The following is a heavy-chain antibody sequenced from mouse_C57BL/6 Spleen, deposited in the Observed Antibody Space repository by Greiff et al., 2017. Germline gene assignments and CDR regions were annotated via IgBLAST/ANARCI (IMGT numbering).Heavy chain of an antibody. CDR2: ISYDGSN. D-gene: IGHD2-12*01. V-gene: IGHV3-6*01. J-gene: IGHJ2*01. CDR1: GYSITSGYY. Sequence: ESGPGLVKPSQSLSLTCSVTGYSITSGYYWNWIRQFPGNKLEWMGYISYDGSNNYNPSLKNRISITRDTSKNQFFLKLNSVTTEDTATYYCAREGYYTPDYWGQGTTLTVSS. CDR3: AREGYYTPDY.